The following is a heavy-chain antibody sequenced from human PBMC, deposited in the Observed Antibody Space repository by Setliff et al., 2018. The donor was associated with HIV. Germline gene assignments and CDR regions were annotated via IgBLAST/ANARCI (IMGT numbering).Heavy chain of an antibody. J-gene: IGHJ5*02. CDR1: GDSFSISSYY. D-gene: IGHD3-10*01. V-gene: IGHV4-39*01. CDR3: ARDHVFGSRTGFDP. CDR2: IYYSGST. Sequence: SETLSLTCTVSGDSFSISSYYWGWIRQPPGKGLEWIGGIYYSGSTYYNPSLKTRVTISVDTSKNQFSLKLSSVTAADTAVYYCARDHVFGSRTGFDPWGPGILVTVSS.